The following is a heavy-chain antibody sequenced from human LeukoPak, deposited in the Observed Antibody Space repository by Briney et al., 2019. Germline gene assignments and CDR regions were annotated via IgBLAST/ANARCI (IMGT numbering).Heavy chain of an antibody. J-gene: IGHJ4*02. CDR3: AREIWWRFDF. CDR1: GFTFINQY. CDR2: ITPDGCQK. Sequence: GGSLRLSCSASGFTFINQYMSWVRQAPGKGLECVAKITPDGCQKFYVDSVRGRFTISRDNSKNAVYLQLNSLRAEDTAMYYCAREIWWRFDFWGQGSLVTVSS. V-gene: IGHV3-7*01. D-gene: IGHD5-12*01.